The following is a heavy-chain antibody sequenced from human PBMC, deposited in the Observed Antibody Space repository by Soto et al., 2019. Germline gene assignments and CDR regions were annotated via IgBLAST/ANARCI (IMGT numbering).Heavy chain of an antibody. CDR1: GYSISSGYY. CDR2: IYHSGST. CDR3: ARVDGPYYFDY. J-gene: IGHJ4*02. V-gene: IGHV4-38-2*01. Sequence: SETLSLTCAVSGYSISSGYYWGWIRQPPGKGLEWIGSIYHSGSTYYNPSLKSRVTISVNTSKNQFSLKLSSVTAADTAVYYCARVDGPYYFDYWGQGTLVTVSS.